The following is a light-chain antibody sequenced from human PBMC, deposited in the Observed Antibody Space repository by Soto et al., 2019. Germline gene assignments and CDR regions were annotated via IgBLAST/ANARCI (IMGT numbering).Light chain of an antibody. CDR1: QDISNY. V-gene: IGKV1-33*01. CDR3: QQYDNLPLT. Sequence: DIQVTQSRSSLSASVGDRVTITCQASQDISNYLNWYQQKPGKAPKLLIYDASNLETGVPSRFSGSGSGTDFTFTISSLQPEDIATYYCQQYDNLPLTFGPGTKVDI. J-gene: IGKJ3*01. CDR2: DAS.